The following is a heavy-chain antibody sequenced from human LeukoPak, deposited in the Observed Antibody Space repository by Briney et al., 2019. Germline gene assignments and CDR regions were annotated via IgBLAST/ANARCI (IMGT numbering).Heavy chain of an antibody. Sequence: SETLSLTCAVSGGSISSNNWWSWVRQPPGKGLEWIGEIYHGGSTNYNPSLKSRVTISVDKAKNQFSLILSSVTAADTAVYYCARDNYYEGAFDVWGQGTMVTVSS. J-gene: IGHJ3*01. CDR3: ARDNYYEGAFDV. CDR2: IYHGGST. D-gene: IGHD3-22*01. CDR1: GGSISSNNW. V-gene: IGHV4-4*02.